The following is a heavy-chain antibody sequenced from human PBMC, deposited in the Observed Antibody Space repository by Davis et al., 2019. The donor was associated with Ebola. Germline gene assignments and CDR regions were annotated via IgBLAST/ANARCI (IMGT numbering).Heavy chain of an antibody. D-gene: IGHD3-10*01. Sequence: ASVKVSCKASGYTFTSYGISWVRQAPGQGLEWMGWISAYNGNTNYAQKLQGRVTMTTDTSTSTAYMELRSLRSDDTAVYYCARDGNYYGSGSYRYYYGMDVWGQGTTVTVSS. V-gene: IGHV1-18*01. J-gene: IGHJ6*02. CDR1: GYTFTSYG. CDR2: ISAYNGNT. CDR3: ARDGNYYGSGSYRYYYGMDV.